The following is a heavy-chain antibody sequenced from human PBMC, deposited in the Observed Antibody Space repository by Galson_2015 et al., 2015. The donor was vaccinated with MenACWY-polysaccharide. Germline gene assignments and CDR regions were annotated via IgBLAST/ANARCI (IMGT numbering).Heavy chain of an antibody. J-gene: IGHJ6*02. V-gene: IGHV3-30-3*01. D-gene: IGHD2-2*01. CDR1: GLTFSSYA. CDR2: ISYDESNK. CDR3: ARTYCDRTTCYGLDV. Sequence: SLRLSCAASGLTFSSYAMHWVRQAPGKGLEWVAIISYDESNKYYSDSVKGRFTISRDNSENTLYLQMNSLRAEDTAVYYCARTYCDRTTCYGLDVWAKGPRSPSP.